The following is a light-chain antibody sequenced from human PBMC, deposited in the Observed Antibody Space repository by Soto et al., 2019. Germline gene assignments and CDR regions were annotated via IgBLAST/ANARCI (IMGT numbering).Light chain of an antibody. CDR3: QEYLQWPPGM. CDR1: QFVSSR. Sequence: MTQSPSTLSASVGDRVTLSCRASQFVSSRLAWYQQRPGQVPRLLIYDTSTRAPGISARFSGSGSGTEFTLTISTLQSEDFAVYYCQEYLQWPPGMFGQGTKVDIK. V-gene: IGKV3-15*01. J-gene: IGKJ1*01. CDR2: DTS.